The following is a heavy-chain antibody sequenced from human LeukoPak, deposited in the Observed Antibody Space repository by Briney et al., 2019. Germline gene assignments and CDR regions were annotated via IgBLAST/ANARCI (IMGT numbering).Heavy chain of an antibody. V-gene: IGHV1-18*01. Sequence: ASVKVSCKASGYTFTSYGISWVRQAPGQGLEWMGWISAYNGNTNYAQKLQGRVTMTTDTSTSTAYMELRSLRSDDTAVYYCARDGAVVTGVYYYYGVDVWGQGTTVTVSS. CDR1: GYTFTSYG. CDR3: ARDGAVVTGVYYYYGVDV. CDR2: ISAYNGNT. J-gene: IGHJ6*02. D-gene: IGHD4-23*01.